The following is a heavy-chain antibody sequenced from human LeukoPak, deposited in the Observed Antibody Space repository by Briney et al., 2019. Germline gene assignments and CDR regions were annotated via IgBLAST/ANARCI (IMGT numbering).Heavy chain of an antibody. V-gene: IGHV1-8*01. Sequence: ASVKVSCKASGYTFTSYDINWVRQATGQGLEWMGWMNPNSGNTGYAQRFQGRVTMTRNTSISTAYMELNSLRSEDTAVYYCARVRPRRYCSSTSCSRHWFDPWGQGTLVTVSS. D-gene: IGHD2-2*01. CDR2: MNPNSGNT. CDR3: ARVRPRRYCSSTSCSRHWFDP. CDR1: GYTFTSYD. J-gene: IGHJ5*02.